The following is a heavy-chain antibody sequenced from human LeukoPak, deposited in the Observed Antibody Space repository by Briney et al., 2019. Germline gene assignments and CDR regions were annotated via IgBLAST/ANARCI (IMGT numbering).Heavy chain of an antibody. CDR2: IYTSGST. CDR1: GGSISSYY. V-gene: IGHV4-4*07. D-gene: IGHD3-22*01. Sequence: SETLSLTCTVSGGSISSYYWSWIRQPAGKGLEWIGRIYTSGSTNYNPSLKSRVTMSVDTSKNQFSLKLSSVTAADTAVYYCARGGHYYDSSGYYYRDYWGQGTLVTVSS. J-gene: IGHJ4*02. CDR3: ARGGHYYDSSGYYYRDY.